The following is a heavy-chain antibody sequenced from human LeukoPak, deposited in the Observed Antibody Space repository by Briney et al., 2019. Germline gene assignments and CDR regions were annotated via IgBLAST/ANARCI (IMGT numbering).Heavy chain of an antibody. D-gene: IGHD1-26*01. CDR1: GIAVSGNY. CDR2: ISINTNT. V-gene: IGHV3-53*01. CDR3: AIAQTWDGLFES. J-gene: IGHJ4*02. Sequence: GGSLTLSCAASGIAVSGNYMSWVRQTPGKGLEWVSFISINTNTFYVDSVRGRFTISRDTSKNTLLLQMNSLRDEDSAIYYCAIAQTWDGLFESWGQGTLVTVSS.